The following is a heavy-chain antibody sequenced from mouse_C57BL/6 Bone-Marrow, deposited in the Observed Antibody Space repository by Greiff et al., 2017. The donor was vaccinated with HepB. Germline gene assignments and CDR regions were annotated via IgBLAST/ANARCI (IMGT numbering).Heavy chain of an antibody. D-gene: IGHD3-3*01. V-gene: IGHV1-82*01. CDR1: GYAFSSSW. CDR3: ASRDYYAMDY. CDR2: IYPGDGDT. J-gene: IGHJ4*01. Sequence: VQLVESGPELVKPGASVKISCKASGYAFSSSWMNWVKQRPGKGLEWIGRIYPGDGDTNYNGKFKGKATLTADKSSSTAYMQLSSLTSEDSAVYFCASRDYYAMDYWGQGTSVTVSS.